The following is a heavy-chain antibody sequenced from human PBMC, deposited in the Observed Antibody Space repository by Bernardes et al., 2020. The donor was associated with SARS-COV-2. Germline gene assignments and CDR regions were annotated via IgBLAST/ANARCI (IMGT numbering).Heavy chain of an antibody. CDR3: AVVPAAPDYYYYYGMDV. Sequence: ASVKDSCKVSGYTLTELSMHWVRQAPGKGLEWMGGFDPEDGETIYAQKFQGRVTMTEDTSTDTAYMELSSLRSEDTAVYYCAVVPAAPDYYYYYGMDVWGQGTTVTVSS. J-gene: IGHJ6*02. CDR1: GYTLTELS. V-gene: IGHV1-24*01. D-gene: IGHD2-2*01. CDR2: FDPEDGET.